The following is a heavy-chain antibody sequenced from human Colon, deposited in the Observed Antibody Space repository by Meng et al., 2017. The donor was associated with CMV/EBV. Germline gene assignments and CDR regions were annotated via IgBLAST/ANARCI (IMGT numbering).Heavy chain of an antibody. CDR2: INGDGSDT. D-gene: IGHD3-16*01. Sequence: EVQLVESGGGLVQPGGSLRLSCAASGFGFGHLWMHWVRQAPGKGRGWVSYINGDGSDTHYADSVKGRFTISRDNAKNTLYLQVNSLTSEDTAMYYCARGGDGGLDYWGQGTLVTVSS. J-gene: IGHJ4*02. CDR1: GFGFGHLW. V-gene: IGHV3-74*01. CDR3: ARGGDGGLDY.